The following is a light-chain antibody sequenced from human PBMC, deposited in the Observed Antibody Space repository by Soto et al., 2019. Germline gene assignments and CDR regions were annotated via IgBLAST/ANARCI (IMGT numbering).Light chain of an antibody. CDR3: QQRSNWLLIT. CDR2: DAS. J-gene: IGKJ5*01. CDR1: QSVSSY. V-gene: IGKV3-11*01. Sequence: EMVLTQSPATLSLSPGERATLSCRASQSVSSYLAWYQQKPGQAPRLLIYDASNRATGIPARFSGSGSGTDFTLTISSLEPEDFAVYYCQQRSNWLLITFGQGTRLEIK.